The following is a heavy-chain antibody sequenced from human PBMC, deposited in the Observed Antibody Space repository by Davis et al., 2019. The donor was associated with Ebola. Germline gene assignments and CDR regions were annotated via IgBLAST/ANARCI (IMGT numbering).Heavy chain of an antibody. V-gene: IGHV4-61*01. CDR3: AREWDIVVVPAAPVFDS. CDR1: GGSVSSGSYY. J-gene: IGHJ4*02. CDR2: IYTSGST. Sequence: SETLSLTCTVSGGSVSSGSYYWSWVRQPPGKGLEWIGLIYTSGSTNYNPSLKSRLTMSVDTSKNQFSQKLSSVTAADTAVYYCAREWDIVVVPAAPVFDSWGQGTLVTVSS. D-gene: IGHD2-2*01.